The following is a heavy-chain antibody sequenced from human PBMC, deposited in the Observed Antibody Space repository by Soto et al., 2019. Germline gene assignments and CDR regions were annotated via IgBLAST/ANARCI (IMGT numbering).Heavy chain of an antibody. D-gene: IGHD3-3*01. CDR2: INPNSGGT. CDR1: GYTFTGYY. V-gene: IGHV1-2*04. J-gene: IGHJ6*02. Sequence: ASVKVSCKASGYTFTGYYMHWVRQAPGQGLEWMGWINPNSGGTNYAQKFQGWVTMTRDTSISTAYMELSRLRSDDTAVYYCARALSPVTIFGVVISSYYGIDVWGQGTTVTVSS. CDR3: ARALSPVTIFGVVISSYYGIDV.